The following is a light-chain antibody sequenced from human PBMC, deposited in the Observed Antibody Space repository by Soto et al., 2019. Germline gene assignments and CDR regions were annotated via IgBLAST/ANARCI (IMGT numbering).Light chain of an antibody. CDR3: QSYDSSLSGVV. J-gene: IGLJ2*01. V-gene: IGLV1-40*01. CDR2: GNS. Sequence: QSVLTQPPSVSGAPGQRVTISCTGSSSNIGAGYDVHWYQQLPGTAPKLLIYGNSNRPSGVPDRFSGSKSGTSASLAINGLKAEDEADYYCQSYDSSLSGVVFGGGTKLTVL. CDR1: SSNIGAGYD.